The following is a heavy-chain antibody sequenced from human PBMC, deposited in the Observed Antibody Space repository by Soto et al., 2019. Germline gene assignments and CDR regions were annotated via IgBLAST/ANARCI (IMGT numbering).Heavy chain of an antibody. Sequence: QVQLVQSGAEVKKPGASVKVSCKASGYTFTSYDINWVRQATGQGLEWMGWMNPNSGYTGHAQKFQGRVTMTRDTSTSTADMELSSLRSEDTAVYSCASVFGSIDYWGQGTLVTVSS. CDR3: ASVFGSIDY. CDR1: GYTFTSYD. D-gene: IGHD2-21*01. CDR2: MNPNSGYT. V-gene: IGHV1-8*01. J-gene: IGHJ4*02.